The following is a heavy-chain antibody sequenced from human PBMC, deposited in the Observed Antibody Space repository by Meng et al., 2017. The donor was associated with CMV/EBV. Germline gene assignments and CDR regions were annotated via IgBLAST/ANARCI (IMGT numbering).Heavy chain of an antibody. D-gene: IGHD3-10*01. V-gene: IGHV1-2*02. CDR2: INPNSGGT. CDR1: GYAFTAYY. J-gene: IGHJ4*02. CDR3: ARTPMVRGVISHFDY. Sequence: ASVKVSCKTSGYAFTAYYMHWVRQAPGQGLEWMGWINPNSGGTNYAQKFQGRVTMTRDTSISTAYMELNRLRSDDTAVYYCARTPMVRGVISHFDYWGQGTLVTVSS.